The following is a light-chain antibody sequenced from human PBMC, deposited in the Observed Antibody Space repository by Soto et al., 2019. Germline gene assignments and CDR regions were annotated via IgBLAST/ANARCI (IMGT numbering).Light chain of an antibody. CDR2: AAS. CDR3: QHYYSYPRT. J-gene: IGKJ1*01. V-gene: IGKV1-8*01. CDR1: QGISSY. Sequence: AIRMTQSPSSFSASTGDRVTITCRASQGISSYLAWYQQKPGKAPKLLIYAASTLQSGVPSRFSGSGSGTDFTLTISCLQSEDFATYSCQHYYSYPRTFGQGTKVEIK.